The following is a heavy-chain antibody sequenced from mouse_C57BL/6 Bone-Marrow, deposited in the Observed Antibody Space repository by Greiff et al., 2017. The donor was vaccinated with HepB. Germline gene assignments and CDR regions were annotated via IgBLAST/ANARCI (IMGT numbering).Heavy chain of an antibody. Sequence: EVQVVESGGGLVQSGRSLRLSCATSGFTFSDFYMEWVRQAPGKGLEWIAASRNKANDYTTEYSASVKGRFIVSRDTSQSILYLQMNALRAEDTAIYYCARDGPHYYGSHYYAMDYWGQGTSVTVSS. CDR3: ARDGPHYYGSHYYAMDY. CDR2: SRNKANDYTT. J-gene: IGHJ4*01. D-gene: IGHD1-1*01. CDR1: GFTFSDFY. V-gene: IGHV7-1*01.